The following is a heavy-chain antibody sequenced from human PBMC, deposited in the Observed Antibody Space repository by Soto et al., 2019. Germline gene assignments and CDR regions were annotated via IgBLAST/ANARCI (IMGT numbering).Heavy chain of an antibody. CDR2: ISYDGSNK. CDR3: ARDYYGSGSSCFDY. CDR1: GFTFSSYA. D-gene: IGHD3-10*01. V-gene: IGHV3-30*04. Sequence: GGSLRLSCAASGFTFSSYAMHWVRQAPGKGLEWVAVISYDGSNKYYADSVKGRFTISRDNSKNTLYLQMNSLRAEDTAVYYCARDYYGSGSSCFDYWGQGTLVTVSS. J-gene: IGHJ4*02.